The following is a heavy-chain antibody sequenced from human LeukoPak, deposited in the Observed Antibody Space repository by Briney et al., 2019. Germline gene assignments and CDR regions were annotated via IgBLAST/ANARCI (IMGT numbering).Heavy chain of an antibody. CDR1: GFTFSSYA. Sequence: PGGSLRLSCAASGFTFSSYAMSWVRQAPGKGLEWVSTISGSGGSTYYADSVKGRFTISRGNSKNTLYLQMNSLRAEDTAVYYCAKSRHDAFDIWGQGTMVTVSS. V-gene: IGHV3-23*01. CDR3: AKSRHDAFDI. CDR2: ISGSGGST. J-gene: IGHJ3*02.